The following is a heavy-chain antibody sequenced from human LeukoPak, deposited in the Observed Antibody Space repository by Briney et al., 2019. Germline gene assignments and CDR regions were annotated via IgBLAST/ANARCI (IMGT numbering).Heavy chain of an antibody. CDR3: ARDTYDSSGYHFYYMDV. CDR2: IKEDGSEK. CDR1: GFTFNTYW. Sequence: GGSLRLSCAVSGFTFNTYWMSWVRQAPGKGLEWVANIKEDGSEKHYGDPVRGRFTISRDNAKNSLYLRMNSLRAEDTALYFCARDTYDSSGYHFYYMDVWGKGTTVTVSS. J-gene: IGHJ6*03. V-gene: IGHV3-7*01. D-gene: IGHD3-22*01.